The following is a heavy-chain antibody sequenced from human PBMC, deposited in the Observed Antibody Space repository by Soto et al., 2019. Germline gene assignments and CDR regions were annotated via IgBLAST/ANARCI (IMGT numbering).Heavy chain of an antibody. V-gene: IGHV3-30*18. Sequence: PGGSLRLSCASSVFTFSDYAMHWFRQAPGKGREGLAVVSHDGRNTHYADSVKGRVTISRDSSKNTVSLEMTSLRAEDTAVYYCAKGGRQWLVTSDFNYWGQGALVTVSS. D-gene: IGHD6-19*01. CDR1: VFTFSDYA. J-gene: IGHJ4*02. CDR3: AKGGRQWLVTSDFNY. CDR2: VSHDGRNT.